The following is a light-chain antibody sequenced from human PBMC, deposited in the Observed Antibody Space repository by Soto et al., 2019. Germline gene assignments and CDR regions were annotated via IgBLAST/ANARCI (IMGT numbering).Light chain of an antibody. CDR3: NSYVGSNTSV. CDR1: ASDIGRYNY. Sequence: QSALPQPPSASGSPGQSVTISCIGTASDIGRYNYVSWYQHHPGKAPKLIIYEVTKRPSGVPDRFSGSKSGNTASLTVSGLQADDEADYYCNSYVGSNTSVFGTGTNSTVL. CDR2: EVT. V-gene: IGLV2-8*01. J-gene: IGLJ1*01.